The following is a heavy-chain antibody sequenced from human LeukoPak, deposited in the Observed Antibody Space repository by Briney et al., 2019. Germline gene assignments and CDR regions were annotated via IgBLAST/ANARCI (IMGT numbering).Heavy chain of an antibody. CDR1: GFTFSSHA. CDR2: IAYDGSNK. D-gene: IGHD5-18*01. Sequence: PGRCLRLSCAASGFTFSSHAMHWVRQATGKGLEWVAVIAYDGSNKYYADSVKGRFTMSRDKSKNTLYLQMNSLRGEDTAVYYCARDTAIVTGYLDYWGQGTLVTVSS. V-gene: IGHV3-30*04. J-gene: IGHJ4*02. CDR3: ARDTAIVTGYLDY.